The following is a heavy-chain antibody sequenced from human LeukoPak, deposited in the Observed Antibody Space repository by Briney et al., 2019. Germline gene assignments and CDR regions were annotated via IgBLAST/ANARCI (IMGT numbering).Heavy chain of an antibody. CDR2: ISSSSSYI. CDR1: GFTFSSYS. J-gene: IGHJ4*02. Sequence: GGSLRLSCAASGFTFSSYSMNWVRQAPGKGLEWVSSISSSSSYIYYADSVKGRFTISRDNAKNSLYLQMNSLRAEDTAVYYCARDIYCTNGVCDEWPDWGQGTLVTVSS. CDR3: ARDIYCTNGVCDEWPD. D-gene: IGHD2-8*01. V-gene: IGHV3-21*01.